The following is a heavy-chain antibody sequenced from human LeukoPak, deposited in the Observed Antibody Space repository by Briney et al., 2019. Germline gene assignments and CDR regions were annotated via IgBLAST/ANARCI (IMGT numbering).Heavy chain of an antibody. CDR1: GGSIGSHY. V-gene: IGHV4-59*08. Sequence: SETLSLTCTVSGGSIGSHYWTWIRQTPGKGLEWIGYVYDIGSTKYNPSLKSRVTISVDTSKNQFSLKLSSVTAADTAVYYCARGGSGWYPNWFDPWGQGTLVTVSS. J-gene: IGHJ5*02. CDR3: ARGGSGWYPNWFDP. CDR2: VYDIGST. D-gene: IGHD6-19*01.